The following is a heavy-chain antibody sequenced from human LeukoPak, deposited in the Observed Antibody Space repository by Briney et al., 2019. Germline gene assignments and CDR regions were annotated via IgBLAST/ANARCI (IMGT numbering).Heavy chain of an antibody. D-gene: IGHD6-19*01. V-gene: IGHV1-69*13. Sequence: ASVKVPCKASGGTFSSYATSWVRQAPGQGLEWMGGIIPVFGTPKYAQKFQGRVTITADESTSTAYMELTSLRSEDTAVYYCARGPPGKAVASGLDFWGQGTLVTVSA. CDR2: IIPVFGTP. CDR1: GGTFSSYA. CDR3: ARGPPGKAVASGLDF. J-gene: IGHJ4*02.